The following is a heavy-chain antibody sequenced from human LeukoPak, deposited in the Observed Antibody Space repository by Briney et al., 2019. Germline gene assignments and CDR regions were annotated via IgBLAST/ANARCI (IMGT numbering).Heavy chain of an antibody. CDR2: ISGSGGST. V-gene: IGHV3-23*01. CDR1: GFTFSSYA. Sequence: GGSLRLSCAASGFTFSSYAMSWVRQAPGKGLEWVSAISGSGGSTYYADPVKGRFTISRDNSKNTLYLQMNSLRAEDTAVYYCAKDLLREYSSGWYRGDFFDYWGQGTLVTVSS. CDR3: AKDLLREYSSGWYRGDFFDY. J-gene: IGHJ4*02. D-gene: IGHD6-19*01.